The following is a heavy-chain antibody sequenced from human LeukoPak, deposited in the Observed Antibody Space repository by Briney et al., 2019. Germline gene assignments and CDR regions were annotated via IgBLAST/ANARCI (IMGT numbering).Heavy chain of an antibody. CDR3: ENLNSGYATDF. CDR2: ISDGAATT. V-gene: IGHV3-23*01. J-gene: IGHJ4*02. CDR1: EFSYSAYP. Sequence: GGSLRLSCGASEFSYSAYPMSWVRQAPGRGLEWVSLISDGAATTYYADSVKGRFTISRDNSKNTLYLQMISPKAEDTAVYYCENLNSGYATDFWGQGTLVTVSS. D-gene: IGHD5-12*01.